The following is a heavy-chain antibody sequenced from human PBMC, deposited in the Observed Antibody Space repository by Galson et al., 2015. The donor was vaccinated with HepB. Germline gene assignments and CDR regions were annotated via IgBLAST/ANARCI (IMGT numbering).Heavy chain of an antibody. CDR1: GGSISSYY. D-gene: IGHD3-10*01. CDR3: ARQGYYYGSGSHFWYFDL. J-gene: IGHJ2*01. CDR2: IYYSGST. V-gene: IGHV4-59*08. Sequence: LSLTCTVSGGSISSYYWSWIRQPPGKGLEWIGYIYYSGSTNYNPSLKSRVTISVDTSKNQFSLKLSSVTAADTAVYYCARQGYYYGSGSHFWYFDLWGRGTLVTVSS.